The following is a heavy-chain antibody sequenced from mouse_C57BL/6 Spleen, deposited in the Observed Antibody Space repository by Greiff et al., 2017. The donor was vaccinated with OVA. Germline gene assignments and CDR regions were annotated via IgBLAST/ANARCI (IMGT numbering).Heavy chain of an antibody. CDR3: ARGDHYYGSSYVGYFDV. J-gene: IGHJ1*03. D-gene: IGHD1-1*01. CDR2: ISYDGSN. Sequence: EVKLMESGPGLVKPSQSLSLTCSVTGYSITSGYYWNWIRQFPGNKLEWMGYISYDGSNNYNPSLKNRISITRDTSKNQFFLKLNSVTTEDTATYDCARGDHYYGSSYVGYFDVWGTGTTVTVSS. V-gene: IGHV3-6*01. CDR1: GYSITSGYY.